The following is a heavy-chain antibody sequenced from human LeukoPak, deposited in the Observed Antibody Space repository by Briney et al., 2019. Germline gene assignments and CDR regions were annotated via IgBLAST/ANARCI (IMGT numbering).Heavy chain of an antibody. CDR1: GGPISSGGYY. CDR3: ARARSVDYFDY. Sequence: SETLSLTCTVSGGPISSGGYYWSWIRQPPGKGLEWIGYIYHSGSTYYNPSLKSRVTISVDRSKNQFSLKLSSVTAADTAVYYCARARSVDYFDYWGQGTLVTVSS. CDR2: IYHSGST. V-gene: IGHV4-30-2*01. J-gene: IGHJ4*02.